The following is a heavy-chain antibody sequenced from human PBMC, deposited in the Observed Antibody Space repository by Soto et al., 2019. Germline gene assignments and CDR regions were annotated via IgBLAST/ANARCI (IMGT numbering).Heavy chain of an antibody. V-gene: IGHV1-69*06. CDR3: ARGYVTGTNADY. CDR2: IIPIFGTA. CDR1: GCTFSSYA. D-gene: IGHD1-20*01. Sequence: ASVKVSCKASGCTFSSYAISWVRQAPGQGLEWMGGIIPIFGTANYAQKFQGRVTITADKSTSTAYMELSSLRSEDTAVYYCARGYVTGTNADYWGHGTPVTVSX. J-gene: IGHJ4*01.